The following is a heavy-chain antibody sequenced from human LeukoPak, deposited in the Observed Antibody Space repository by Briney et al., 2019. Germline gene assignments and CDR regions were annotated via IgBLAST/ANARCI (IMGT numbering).Heavy chain of an antibody. CDR2: ISSSSSTI. J-gene: IGHJ6*02. V-gene: IGHV3-48*02. D-gene: IGHD6-19*01. CDR1: GFTFSSYS. Sequence: GGSLRLSCAASGFTFSSYSMNRVRQAPGKGLEWVSYISSSSSTIYYADSVKGRFTISRDNAKNSLYLQMNSLRDEDTAVYYCARCSSGYYYYYGMDVWGQGTTVTVSS. CDR3: ARCSSGYYYYYGMDV.